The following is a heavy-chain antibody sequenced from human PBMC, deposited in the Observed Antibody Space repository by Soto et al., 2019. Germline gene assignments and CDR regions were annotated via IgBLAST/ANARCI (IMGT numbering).Heavy chain of an antibody. CDR2: IYYSGST. D-gene: IGHD5-12*01. V-gene: IGHV4-31*03. Sequence: QVQLQESGPGLVKPSQTLSLTCTVSGGSISSGGYYWSWILHHPGKGLEWIGYIYYSGSTYYNPSLKSRVTISVDTSKNQFSLKLSSVTAADTAVDYCAREGGRYSGYPLGCAFDIWGQGTMVTVSS. CDR3: AREGGRYSGYPLGCAFDI. J-gene: IGHJ3*02. CDR1: GGSISSGGYY.